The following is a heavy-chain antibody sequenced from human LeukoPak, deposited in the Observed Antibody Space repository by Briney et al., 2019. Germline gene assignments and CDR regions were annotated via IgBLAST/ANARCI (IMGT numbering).Heavy chain of an antibody. J-gene: IGHJ4*02. Sequence: PGGSLRLSCAASGFTFSSYSMSWVRQAPGKGLEWVANIKQDGSEKYYVDSVKGRFTISRDNAKNSLYLQMNSLRAEDTAVYYCARRKYSYGPYFDYWGQGTLVTVSS. D-gene: IGHD5-18*01. CDR2: IKQDGSEK. CDR1: GFTFSSYS. V-gene: IGHV3-7*01. CDR3: ARRKYSYGPYFDY.